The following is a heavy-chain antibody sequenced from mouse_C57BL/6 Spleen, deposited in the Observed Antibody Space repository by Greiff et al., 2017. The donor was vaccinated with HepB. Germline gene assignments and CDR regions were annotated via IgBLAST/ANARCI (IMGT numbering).Heavy chain of an antibody. CDR2: ISYDGSN. CDR3: ARWGYYYGSDWYFDV. J-gene: IGHJ1*03. CDR1: GYSITSGYY. Sequence: EVKLVESGPGLVKPSQSLSLTCSVTGYSITSGYYWNWIRQFPGNKLEWMGYISYDGSNNYNPSLKNRISITRDTSKNQFFLKLNSVTTEDTATYYCARWGYYYGSDWYFDVWGTGTTVTVSS. D-gene: IGHD1-1*01. V-gene: IGHV3-6*01.